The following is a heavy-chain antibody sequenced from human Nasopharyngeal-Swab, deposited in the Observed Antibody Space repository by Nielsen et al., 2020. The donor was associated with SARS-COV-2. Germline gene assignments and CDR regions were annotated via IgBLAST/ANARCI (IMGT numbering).Heavy chain of an antibody. V-gene: IGHV1-46*01. CDR3: ARAAEYYYDSRALDGMDV. Sequence: ASVKVSCKASGYTFTSYYMHWVRQAPGQGLEWMGIINPSGGSTSYAQKFQGRVTMTRDTSTSTVYMELSSLRSEDTAVYYCARAAEYYYDSRALDGMDVWGQGTTVTVSS. CDR2: INPSGGST. J-gene: IGHJ6*02. D-gene: IGHD3-22*01. CDR1: GYTFTSYY.